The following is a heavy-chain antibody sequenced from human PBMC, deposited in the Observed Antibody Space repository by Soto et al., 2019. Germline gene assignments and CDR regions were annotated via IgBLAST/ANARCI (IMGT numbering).Heavy chain of an antibody. V-gene: IGHV1-69*06. D-gene: IGHD6-6*01. CDR1: GGTFSSYA. J-gene: IGHJ6*02. CDR3: ARRIAARPYYYYYYGMDV. Sequence: QVQLVQSGAEVKKPGSSVKVSCKASGGTFSSYAISWVRQAPGQGLEWMGGIIPIFGTANYAQKFQGRVTITADKSTSTAYMELSSLRSEDTAVYYCARRIAARPYYYYYYGMDVWGQGTTVTVSS. CDR2: IIPIFGTA.